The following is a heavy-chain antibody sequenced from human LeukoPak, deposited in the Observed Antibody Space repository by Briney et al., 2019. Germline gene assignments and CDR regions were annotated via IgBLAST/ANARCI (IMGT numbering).Heavy chain of an antibody. CDR3: ASTYCGGDCTPYWYFDL. J-gene: IGHJ2*01. CDR1: GGSISSGNYY. CDR2: IYTSGTT. V-gene: IGHV4-61*02. D-gene: IGHD2-21*02. Sequence: SETLSLTCTVSGGSISSGNYYWSWIRQPAGKGLEWIGRIYTSGTTNYNPSLKSRVTISMDTSKNQFSLKLSSVTAADTAVYYCASTYCGGDCTPYWYFDLWGRGTLVTVSS.